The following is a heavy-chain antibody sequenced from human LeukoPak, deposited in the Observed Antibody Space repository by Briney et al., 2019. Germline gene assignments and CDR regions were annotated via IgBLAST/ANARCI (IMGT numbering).Heavy chain of an antibody. CDR2: ISSSSSYM. CDR1: GFIFSSYS. V-gene: IGHV3-21*01. CDR3: ARHYDFSSGSFGY. D-gene: IGHD3-3*01. Sequence: GGSLRLSCAASGFIFSSYSMNWVRQAPGKGLEWVSSISSSSSYMYYADSVKGRFSISRDNAKKSMYLQMNSLRAEDTAVYYCARHYDFSSGSFGYWGQGTLVTVSS. J-gene: IGHJ4*02.